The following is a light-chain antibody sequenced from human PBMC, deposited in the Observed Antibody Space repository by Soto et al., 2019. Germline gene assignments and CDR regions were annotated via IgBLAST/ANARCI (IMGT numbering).Light chain of an antibody. CDR3: CSYAGSDSFV. V-gene: IGLV2-11*01. J-gene: IGLJ2*01. CDR2: DVT. CDR1: SSDVGGYNY. Sequence: QSALTQPRSVSGSPGQSVTISCTGTSSDVGGYNYVSWYQQHPGKAPKLMIYDVTQRPSGVPDRFSGSKSGNTASLTISGLQAEDEADYYCCSYAGSDSFVFGGGTKLTVL.